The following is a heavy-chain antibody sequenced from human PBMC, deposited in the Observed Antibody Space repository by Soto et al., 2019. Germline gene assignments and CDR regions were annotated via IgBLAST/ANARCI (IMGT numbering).Heavy chain of an antibody. CDR1: GGSISSYY. V-gene: IGHV4-59*08. D-gene: IGHD3-9*01. CDR2: IYYSGST. Sequence: QVQLQESGPGLVKPSETLSLTCTVSGGSISSYYLRWIRQPPGKGLEWIGYIYYSGSTNYNTSLKSRVTISVDTSKNQFSLKLRSVTAADTAVYYCAIHTHYDILTGYTPHFDYWGQGTLVTVS. J-gene: IGHJ4*02. CDR3: AIHTHYDILTGYTPHFDY.